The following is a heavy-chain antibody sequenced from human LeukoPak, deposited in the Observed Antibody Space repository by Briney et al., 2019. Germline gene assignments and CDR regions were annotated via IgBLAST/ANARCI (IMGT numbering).Heavy chain of an antibody. J-gene: IGHJ4*02. CDR3: ARVKATTWGGIDS. V-gene: IGHV4-34*01. D-gene: IGHD1-26*01. CDR1: GGSFIGYD. Sequence: SSETLSLTCAVYGGSFIGYDWTWIRQPPGKGLEWIGEINHSGGTNYNPSLKSRVTISVDTSKNQFSLKLSSVTAADTAVYYCARVKATTWGGIDSWGQGTLVTVSS. CDR2: INHSGGT.